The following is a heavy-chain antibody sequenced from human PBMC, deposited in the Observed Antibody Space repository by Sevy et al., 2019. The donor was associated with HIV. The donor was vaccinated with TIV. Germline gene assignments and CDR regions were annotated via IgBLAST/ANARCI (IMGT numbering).Heavy chain of an antibody. CDR2: INHSGST. D-gene: IGHD3-16*02. CDR1: GGSFSGYY. Sequence: SETLSLTCAVYGGSFSGYYWSWIRQPPGKGLEWIGEINHSGSTNYNPSLKSRVTISVDTSKNQFSLKLGSVTAADTAVYYCARTLPYDYVWGSYRYRWGDYFDYWGQGTLVTVSS. V-gene: IGHV4-34*01. CDR3: ARTLPYDYVWGSYRYRWGDYFDY. J-gene: IGHJ4*02.